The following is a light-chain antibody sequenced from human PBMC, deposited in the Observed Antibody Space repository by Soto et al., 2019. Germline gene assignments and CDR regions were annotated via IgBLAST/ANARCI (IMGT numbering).Light chain of an antibody. Sequence: QSVLTQPPSASGSPGQSVTIACTGTSSDVGGYKYVSWYQQHPSKAPKLMIYEVNKRPSGVPDRFSGSKSGHTAFLTVSGLQADDEADYFCSSYAGRNIVLFGGGTKLTVL. CDR2: EVN. CDR3: SSYAGRNIVL. J-gene: IGLJ2*01. CDR1: SSDVGGYKY. V-gene: IGLV2-8*01.